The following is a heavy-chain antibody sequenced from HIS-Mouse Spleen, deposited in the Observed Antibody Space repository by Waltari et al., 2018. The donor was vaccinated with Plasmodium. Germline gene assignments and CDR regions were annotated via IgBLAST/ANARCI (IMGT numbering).Heavy chain of an antibody. CDR1: GGSISSSSYY. V-gene: IGHV4-39*07. Sequence: QLQLQESGPGLVKPSETLSLTCTVSGGSISSSSYYLGWIRQPPGKGLEWIGSIYYSGSTYYNPSLKSRVTISVDTSKNQFSLKLSSVTAADTAVYYCARDRITGTSYFDYWGQGTLVIVSS. J-gene: IGHJ4*02. CDR2: IYYSGST. CDR3: ARDRITGTSYFDY. D-gene: IGHD1-7*01.